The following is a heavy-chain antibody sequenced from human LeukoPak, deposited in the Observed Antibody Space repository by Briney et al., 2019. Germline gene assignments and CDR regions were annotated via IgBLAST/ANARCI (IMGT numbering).Heavy chain of an antibody. CDR1: GGTFSSYA. Sequence: GASVKVSCKASGGTFSSYAISWVRQAPGQGLEWMGGIIPIFGTANYAQKFQGRVTITTDESTSTAYMELSSLRSEDTAVYYCARDRYYYGSGNSKKYYYYYYMDGWGKGTTVTVSS. V-gene: IGHV1-69*05. J-gene: IGHJ6*03. CDR2: IIPIFGTA. D-gene: IGHD3-10*01. CDR3: ARDRYYYGSGNSKKYYYYYYMDG.